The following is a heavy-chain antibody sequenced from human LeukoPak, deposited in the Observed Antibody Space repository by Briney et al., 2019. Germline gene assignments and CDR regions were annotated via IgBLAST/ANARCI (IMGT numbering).Heavy chain of an antibody. V-gene: IGHV3-21*01. D-gene: IGHD5-12*01. J-gene: IGHJ4*02. CDR2: INKGATHM. CDR1: QFSFSSYS. Sequence: NPGGSLRLSCAASQFSFSSYSFNWVRQAPGQGLEWVSSINKGATHMYYADSMRGRFTVSRDDAKNSLYLQMDSLRAEDTAVYYCVRSRRNSDPSGYYYYYDYWGRGTLVTVSS. CDR3: VRSRRNSDPSGYYYYYDY.